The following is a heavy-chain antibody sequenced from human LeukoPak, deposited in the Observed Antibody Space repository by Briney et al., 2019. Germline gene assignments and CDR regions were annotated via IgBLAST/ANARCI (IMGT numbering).Heavy chain of an antibody. J-gene: IGHJ4*02. Sequence: ASVKVSCKTSGFIFTGYYMHWVRQAPGQGLEWMGWINLNSGGTNYAQNFQGRVTMTRDTSITTACMELSRLTSDDTAVYYCARDRVTTNTPYFDSWGQGTLVTVSS. CDR2: INLNSGGT. D-gene: IGHD4-17*01. CDR3: ARDRVTTNTPYFDS. CDR1: GFIFTGYY. V-gene: IGHV1-2*02.